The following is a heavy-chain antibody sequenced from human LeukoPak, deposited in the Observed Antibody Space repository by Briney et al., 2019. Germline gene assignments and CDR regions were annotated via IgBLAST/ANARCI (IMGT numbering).Heavy chain of an antibody. D-gene: IGHD3-22*01. CDR2: ISGNGVST. CDR3: AKDRSYYDSSGYIYYFDY. V-gene: IGHV3-23*01. J-gene: IGHJ4*02. Sequence: GGSLRLSCAASGFTFSSYAISWVRQAPGKGLEWVSGISGNGVSTYYADSVKGRFTISRDNSKNTLYLQMNSLRAEDTAVYYCAKDRSYYDSSGYIYYFDYWGQGTLVTVSS. CDR1: GFTFSSYA.